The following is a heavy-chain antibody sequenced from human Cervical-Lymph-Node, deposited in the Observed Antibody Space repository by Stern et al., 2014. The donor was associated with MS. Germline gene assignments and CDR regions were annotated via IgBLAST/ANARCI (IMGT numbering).Heavy chain of an antibody. J-gene: IGHJ3*01. CDR2: INPVGGST. CDR3: VREGGGNSGEAFDV. Sequence: VQLVESGAEVRKPGASVKLSCKASGYTFINFFIHWVRQAPGQGLEWMGIINPVGGSTTYAQKFQGRVTMTTDSSTSAVYMDLRSLRSDDTAMYYCVREGGGNSGEAFDVWGQGTWVTVSS. V-gene: IGHV1-46*01. D-gene: IGHD4-23*01. CDR1: GYTFINFF.